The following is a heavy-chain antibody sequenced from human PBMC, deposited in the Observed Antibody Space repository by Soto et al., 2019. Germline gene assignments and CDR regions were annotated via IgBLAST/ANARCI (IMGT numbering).Heavy chain of an antibody. J-gene: IGHJ3*01. CDR3: ASDPPRYGFDF. Sequence: QMQLVQSVPEVKKPGTSVKVSCKASGFTFTSSAVQWVRQARGQRLERIGWIVVGSGDTNYAQKFHERVTITRDMSTSTAYMELSSLRSEDTAVYYCASDPPRYGFDFWGQRTMVTVSS. CDR1: GFTFTSSA. CDR2: IVVGSGDT. V-gene: IGHV1-58*01.